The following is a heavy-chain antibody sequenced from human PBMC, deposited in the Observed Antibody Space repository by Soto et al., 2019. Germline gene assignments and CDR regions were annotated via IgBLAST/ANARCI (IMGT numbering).Heavy chain of an antibody. J-gene: IGHJ4*02. Sequence: EVQLVESGGGLVKPGGSLRLSCAASGFTFSSYSMNWVRQAPGKGLEWVSSISSSSSYIYYADSVKGRFTISRDNAKNSLYLQMNSLRAEDTAVYYCARDYYDSSGYRAPLDYWGQGTLVTVSS. CDR1: GFTFSSYS. CDR2: ISSSSSYI. V-gene: IGHV3-21*01. CDR3: ARDYYDSSGYRAPLDY. D-gene: IGHD3-22*01.